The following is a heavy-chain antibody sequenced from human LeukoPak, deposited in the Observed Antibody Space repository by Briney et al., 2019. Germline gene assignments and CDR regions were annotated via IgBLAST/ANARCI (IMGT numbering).Heavy chain of an antibody. J-gene: IGHJ6*02. D-gene: IGHD6-6*01. CDR2: IIPIFGTA. CDR1: GGTFSSYA. Sequence: SVKVSCKASGGTFSSYAISWVRQAPGQGLEWMGRIIPIFGTANYAQKFQGRVTITADESTSTAYMELSSLRSEDTAVYYCARGQLVPRYYYYGMDVWGQGTTVTVSS. V-gene: IGHV1-69*13. CDR3: ARGQLVPRYYYYGMDV.